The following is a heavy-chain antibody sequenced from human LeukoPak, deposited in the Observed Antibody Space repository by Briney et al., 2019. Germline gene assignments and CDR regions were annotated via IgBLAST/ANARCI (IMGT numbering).Heavy chain of an antibody. CDR1: GGSISSSSYY. D-gene: IGHD1-26*01. J-gene: IGHJ6*03. V-gene: IGHV4-39*01. CDR3: ASLDTRGSYSIYYYMDV. Sequence: SETLSLTCTVSGGSISSSSYYWGWIRQPPGKGLEWIGSIYYSGSTYYNPSLKSRVTISVDTSKNQFSLKPSSVTAADTAVYYCASLDTRGSYSIYYYMDVWGKGTTVTVSS. CDR2: IYYSGST.